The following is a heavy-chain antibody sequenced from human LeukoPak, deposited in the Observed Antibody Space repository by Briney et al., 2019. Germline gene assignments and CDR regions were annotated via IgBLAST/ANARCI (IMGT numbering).Heavy chain of an antibody. CDR1: GGSIKTGGYS. CDR2: VYISGNT. J-gene: IGHJ3*02. V-gene: IGHV4-61*02. D-gene: IGHD6-19*01. Sequence: SETLSLTCTVSGGSIKTGGYSWTWIRQPAGKGLEWIGRVYISGNTDQNPSLKSRVTVSMDSSKNQFSLEMKSVTAADTAVYYCTRGWSSAGVFDSWGQGTVVTVS. CDR3: TRGWSSAGVFDS.